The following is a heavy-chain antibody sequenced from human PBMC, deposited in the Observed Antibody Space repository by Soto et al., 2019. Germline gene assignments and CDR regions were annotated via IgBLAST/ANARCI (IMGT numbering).Heavy chain of an antibody. CDR1: GYTFTSYA. Sequence: ASVKVSCKASGYTFTSYAMHWVRQAPGQRLEWMGWINAGNGSTKYSQKFQGRVTITRDTSASTAYMELSSLRSEDTAVYYCARDLRVAGPYYYYYMDVWGKGTTVTVSS. J-gene: IGHJ6*03. V-gene: IGHV1-3*01. CDR2: INAGNGST. D-gene: IGHD6-19*01. CDR3: ARDLRVAGPYYYYYMDV.